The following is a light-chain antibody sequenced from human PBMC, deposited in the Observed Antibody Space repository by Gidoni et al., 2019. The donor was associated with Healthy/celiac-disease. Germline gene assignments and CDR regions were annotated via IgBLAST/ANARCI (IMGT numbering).Light chain of an antibody. J-gene: IGLJ2*01. CDR1: SSDVGSYNL. Sequence: QSALPQPASVSGSPGQSITISCTGTSSDVGSYNLVSWYQQHPGKAPKLMIYEGSKRPSGVSNRFSGYKSGNTASLTISGLQAEDEADYYCCSYAGSSTVFGGGTKLTVL. CDR3: CSYAGSSTV. V-gene: IGLV2-23*01. CDR2: EGS.